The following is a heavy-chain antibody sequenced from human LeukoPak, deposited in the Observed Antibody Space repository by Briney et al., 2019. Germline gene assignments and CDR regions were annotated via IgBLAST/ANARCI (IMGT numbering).Heavy chain of an antibody. V-gene: IGHV4-34*01. CDR1: GGSFSGYY. Sequence: PSETLSLTCAVYGGSFSGYYWSWIRQPPGKGLEWIGEIKHSGSTNYNPSLKSRVTISVDTSKNQFSLKLSSVTAADTAVYYCARGRYDFWSGYQTRGWFDPWGQGTLVTVSS. CDR2: IKHSGST. D-gene: IGHD3-3*01. CDR3: ARGRYDFWSGYQTRGWFDP. J-gene: IGHJ5*02.